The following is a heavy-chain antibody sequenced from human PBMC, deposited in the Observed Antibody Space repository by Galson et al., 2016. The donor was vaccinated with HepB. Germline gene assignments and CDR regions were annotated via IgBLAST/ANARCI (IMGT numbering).Heavy chain of an antibody. D-gene: IGHD6-19*01. V-gene: IGHV3-23*01. CDR2: ITSGGST. J-gene: IGHJ4*02. Sequence: SLRLSCAASGFTLSTYAMTWVRQAPGRGLDWVSAITSGGSTHYAESVKGRFTISRDNSKNTLYLQMNSRRAEDTAVYYCAREGAHIAVAATAFDSWGQGILVTVSS. CDR1: GFTLSTYA. CDR3: AREGAHIAVAATAFDS.